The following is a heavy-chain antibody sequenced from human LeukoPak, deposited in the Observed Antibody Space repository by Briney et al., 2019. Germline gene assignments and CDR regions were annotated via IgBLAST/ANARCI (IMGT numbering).Heavy chain of an antibody. CDR3: AKFYGSGTHYNIYIDC. CDR2: INGSGGST. D-gene: IGHD3-10*01. Sequence: GGSLRLSCAASGLTFSDYYTSWIRQAPGKGLEWVAAINGSGGSTDYGDSVKGRCTISRDNTKNSLCLQLNSLRTEDTALYYCAKFYGSGTHYNIYIDCWGQGAPVTVST. CDR1: GLTFSDYY. V-gene: IGHV3-43*02. J-gene: IGHJ1*01.